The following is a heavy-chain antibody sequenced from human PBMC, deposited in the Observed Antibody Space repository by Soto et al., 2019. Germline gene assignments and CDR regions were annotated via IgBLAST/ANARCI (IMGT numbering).Heavy chain of an antibody. CDR2: MNPNSGNT. J-gene: IGHJ4*02. V-gene: IGHV1-8*01. Sequence: QVQLVQSGAEVKKPGASVKVSCKASGYTFTSYDINWVRQATGQGLEWMGWMNPNSGNTGYAQKFQGRVTMTRNTSISTAYMELSSLRSEDTAVYYCARALTMVRGLITMFFDYWGQGPLVTVSS. D-gene: IGHD3-10*01. CDR1: GYTFTSYD. CDR3: ARALTMVRGLITMFFDY.